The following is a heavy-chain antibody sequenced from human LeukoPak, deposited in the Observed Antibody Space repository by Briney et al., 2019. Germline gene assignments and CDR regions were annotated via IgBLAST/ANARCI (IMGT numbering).Heavy chain of an antibody. Sequence: GESLKIPCKGSGYSFTNYWIGWVRQMPGKGLEWMGIIYPGDSTTKYSPSFEGQVLISVDKSISTAYLHWGSLKASDTAMYFCARRGYSPSDVVDVWGQGTMVTVS. CDR2: IYPGDSTT. D-gene: IGHD3-22*01. CDR3: ARRGYSPSDVVDV. CDR1: GYSFTNYW. V-gene: IGHV5-51*01. J-gene: IGHJ3*01.